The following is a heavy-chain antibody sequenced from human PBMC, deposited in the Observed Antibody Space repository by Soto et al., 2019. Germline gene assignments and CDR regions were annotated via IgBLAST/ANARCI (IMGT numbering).Heavy chain of an antibody. Sequence: HGESLKISCKGSGYSFTSYWIGWVRQMPGKVLEWMGIIYPGDSDTRYSPSFQGQVTISADKSISTAYLQWSSLKASDTAMYYCARTVQEPLGAKTASGNYYYYGMDVWGQGTTVNVSS. CDR1: GYSFTSYW. CDR2: IYPGDSDT. V-gene: IGHV5-51*01. CDR3: ARTVQEPLGAKTASGNYYYYGMDV. J-gene: IGHJ6*02. D-gene: IGHD2-21*02.